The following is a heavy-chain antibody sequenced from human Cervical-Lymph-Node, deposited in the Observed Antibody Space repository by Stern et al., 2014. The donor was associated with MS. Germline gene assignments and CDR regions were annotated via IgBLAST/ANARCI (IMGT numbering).Heavy chain of an antibody. CDR2: ISSSSSYI. D-gene: IGHD4-17*01. V-gene: IGHV3-21*01. CDR3: ARAYGDYNWFDP. Sequence: EVQLVASGGGLVKPGGSLRLSCAASGFTFSSYSMNWVRQAPGKGLEWVSSISSSSSYIYYADSVKGRFTISRDNAKNSLYLQMNSLRAEDTAVYYCARAYGDYNWFDPWGQGTLVTVSS. CDR1: GFTFSSYS. J-gene: IGHJ5*02.